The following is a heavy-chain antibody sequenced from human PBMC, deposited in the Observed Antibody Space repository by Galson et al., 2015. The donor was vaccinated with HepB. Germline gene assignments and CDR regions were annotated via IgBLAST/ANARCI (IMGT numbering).Heavy chain of an antibody. CDR3: AKYPLSSRRGVFDL. J-gene: IGHJ4*02. V-gene: IGHV3-23*01. CDR1: GFTFSSYA. D-gene: IGHD2-2*01. CDR2: ISGGADAT. Sequence: SLRLSCAASGFTFSSYAMSWVRQAPGKGPEWVSTISGGADATYYADSVKGRFTISGDNSKNTLYLQMDGLRAEDTAVFFCAKYPLSSRRGVFDLWGQGTLVTVSS.